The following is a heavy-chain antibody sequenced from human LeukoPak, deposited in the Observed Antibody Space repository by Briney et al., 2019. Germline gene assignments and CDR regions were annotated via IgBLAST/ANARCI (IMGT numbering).Heavy chain of an antibody. D-gene: IGHD3-22*01. J-gene: IGHJ4*02. CDR3: ARDSYRSYYDSSGYYPLGY. V-gene: IGHV3-7*01. CDR1: GFTFSSYS. CDR2: IKQDGSEK. Sequence: GGSLRLSCAVSGFTFSSYSMNWVRQAPGKGLEWVANIKQDGSEKYYVDSVKGRFTISRDNAKNSLYLQMNSLRAEDTAVYYCARDSYRSYYDSSGYYPLGYWGQGTLVTVSS.